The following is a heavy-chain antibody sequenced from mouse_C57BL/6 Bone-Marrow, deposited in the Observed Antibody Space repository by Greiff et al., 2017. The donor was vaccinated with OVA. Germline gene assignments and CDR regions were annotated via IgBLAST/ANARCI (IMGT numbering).Heavy chain of an antibody. Sequence: QVQLQQSGAELVRPGTSVKLSCKASGYTFTSYWMHWVKQRPGQGLEWIGVIDPSDSYTNYNQKFKGKATLTVDTSSSTAYMQLSNRTSGDSAVDYCARQLRRVGFAYWGQGTLVTVSA. CDR2: IDPSDSYT. J-gene: IGHJ3*01. D-gene: IGHD3-2*02. CDR1: GYTFTSYW. V-gene: IGHV1-59*01. CDR3: ARQLRRVGFAY.